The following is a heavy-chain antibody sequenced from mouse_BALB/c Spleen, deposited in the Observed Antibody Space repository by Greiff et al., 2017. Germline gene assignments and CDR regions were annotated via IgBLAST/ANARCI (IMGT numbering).Heavy chain of an antibody. Sequence: VQLQQPGAELVRPGASVKLSCKASGYTFTSYWINWVKQRPGQGLEWIGNIYPSDSYTNYNQKFKDKATLTVDKSSSTAYMQLSSPTSEDSAVYYCTREDKGAMDYWGQGTSVTVSS. CDR1: GYTFTSYW. CDR3: TREDKGAMDY. CDR2: IYPSDSYT. V-gene: IGHV1-69*02. J-gene: IGHJ4*01.